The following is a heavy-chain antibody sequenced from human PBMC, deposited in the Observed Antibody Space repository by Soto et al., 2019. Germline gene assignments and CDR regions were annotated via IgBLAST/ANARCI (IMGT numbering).Heavy chain of an antibody. V-gene: IGHV1-69*01. J-gene: IGHJ2*01. CDR2: IIPIFGTA. CDR1: GGTFSSYA. D-gene: IGHD5-12*01. CDR3: ARGRVEMATIRGGGWYFDL. Sequence: QVQLVQSGAEVKKPGSSVKVSCKASGGTFSSYAISWVRQAPGQGLEWMGGIIPIFGTANYAQKFQCRVTITEDESTSTAYMELSSLRSEDTAVYYCARGRVEMATIRGGGWYFDLWGRGTLVTVSS.